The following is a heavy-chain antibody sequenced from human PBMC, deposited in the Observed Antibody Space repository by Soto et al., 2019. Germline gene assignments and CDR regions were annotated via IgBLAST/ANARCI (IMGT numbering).Heavy chain of an antibody. CDR2: INACNGNT. Sequence: GASVKVSCKASGYTFTSYAMHCVRQAPGQMLEWMGWINACNGNTKYSQKFQGRVTITRDTSASTAYMELSSLRSEATAVYYCARDVAPVDPAMVKGWFDPWGQGTLVTVSS. J-gene: IGHJ5*02. CDR3: ARDVAPVDPAMVKGWFDP. D-gene: IGHD5-18*01. V-gene: IGHV1-3*01. CDR1: GYTFTSYA.